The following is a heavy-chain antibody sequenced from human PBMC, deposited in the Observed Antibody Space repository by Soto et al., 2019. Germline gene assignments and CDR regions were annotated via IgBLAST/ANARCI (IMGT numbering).Heavy chain of an antibody. D-gene: IGHD3-22*01. Sequence: GGSLRLACAASGFTFSSYAMSWVRQAPGKGLELVSAISGSGCSTYYADSVKGRFTISRDNSKNTLYLQMNSLRAEDTDVYYCAKDYYYDRSARFDPWGQGTMVTVSS. V-gene: IGHV3-23*01. CDR2: ISGSGCST. CDR3: AKDYYYDRSARFDP. CDR1: GFTFSSYA. J-gene: IGHJ5*02.